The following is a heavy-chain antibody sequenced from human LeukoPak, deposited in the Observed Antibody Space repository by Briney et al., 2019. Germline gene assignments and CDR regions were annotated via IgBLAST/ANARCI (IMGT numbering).Heavy chain of an antibody. D-gene: IGHD3-10*01. J-gene: IGHJ3*02. Sequence: ASVKVSCKASGYTFTGHYMHWVRQAAGQGPEGMGCNNPNSGGASFGPKFQGRVTMTRDTSMSTAYMELSRLRSDDTAVYHCARYALYASGGAGGFDIWGQGTMVTVSS. V-gene: IGHV1-2*02. CDR2: NNPNSGGA. CDR3: ARYALYASGGAGGFDI. CDR1: GYTFTGHY.